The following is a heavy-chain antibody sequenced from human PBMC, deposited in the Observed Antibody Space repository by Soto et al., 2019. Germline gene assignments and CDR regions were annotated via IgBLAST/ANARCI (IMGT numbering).Heavy chain of an antibody. D-gene: IGHD3-10*01. Sequence: QVQLVESGGGVVQPGRSLRLSCRGSGFTFGDYGMHWVRQAPGKGLEWLAIIWAAGGNKVYRDSVQGRFTVSRDNFRKTLFLQMNDLRAEDTAMYYCSRDTDLATMGHRGQGTLVIVSS. CDR3: SRDTDLATMGH. J-gene: IGHJ4*02. V-gene: IGHV3-33*01. CDR1: GFTFGDYG. CDR2: IWAAGGNK.